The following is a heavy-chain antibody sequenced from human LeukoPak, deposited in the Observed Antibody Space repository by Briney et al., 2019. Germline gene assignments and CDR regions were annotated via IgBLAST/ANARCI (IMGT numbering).Heavy chain of an antibody. J-gene: IGHJ5*02. V-gene: IGHV3-7*01. CDR1: GFTFSSYW. D-gene: IGHD6-13*01. CDR3: ARDSSSWYMTSYFWFDP. Sequence: GGSLRLSCAASGFTFSSYWMSWVRQAPGKGLEWVANIKQDGSEKYYVDSVKGRFTISRDNAKNSLYLQMNSLRAEDTAVYYCARDSSSWYMTSYFWFDPWGQGTLVTVSS. CDR2: IKQDGSEK.